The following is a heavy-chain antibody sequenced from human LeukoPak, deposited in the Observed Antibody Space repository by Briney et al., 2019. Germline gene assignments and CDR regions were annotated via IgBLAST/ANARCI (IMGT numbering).Heavy chain of an antibody. CDR2: VKSKAQGEQT. CDR1: GSTFSHAW. Sequence: GGSLRVSCVASGSTFSHAWMSSVRPAPGKGLEWVARVKSKAQGEQTDYAAPVKGRFTISRDDSKSTLYLQMNSLYTEDTAVYFCTTLGFDPWGQGTLVTVSS. CDR3: TTLGFDP. J-gene: IGHJ5*02. V-gene: IGHV3-15*01.